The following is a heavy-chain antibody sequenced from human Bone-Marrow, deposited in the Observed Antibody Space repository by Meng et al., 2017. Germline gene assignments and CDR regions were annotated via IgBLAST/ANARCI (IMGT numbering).Heavy chain of an antibody. CDR2: MNPKSGNT. CDR3: ARTRGDGSGSYYPPNFDS. D-gene: IGHD3-10*01. Sequence: ASVKVSCKASGYTFTSYDINWVRQTTGQGLEWMGWMNPKSGNTGYAQKFQGRVTMTRNTSISTAYMKLSSLRSEDTAVYYCARTRGDGSGSYYPPNFDSWGQGTLVTVSS. CDR1: GYTFTSYD. J-gene: IGHJ4*02. V-gene: IGHV1-8*01.